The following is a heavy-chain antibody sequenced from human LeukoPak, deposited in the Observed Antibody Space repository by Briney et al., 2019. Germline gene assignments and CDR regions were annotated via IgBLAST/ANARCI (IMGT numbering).Heavy chain of an antibody. V-gene: IGHV3-11*04. D-gene: IGHD2-2*01. Sequence: GGSLGLSCAASGFTFSDYYMSWIRQAPGKGLEWVSYISSSGSIIDYADSVRGRFTISRDNAKTSLYLQMNSLRAEDTAVYYCTSPPLGYCSTTSCLQYFEQWGQGTLVTVSS. J-gene: IGHJ1*01. CDR1: GFTFSDYY. CDR2: ISSSGSII. CDR3: TSPPLGYCSTTSCLQYFEQ.